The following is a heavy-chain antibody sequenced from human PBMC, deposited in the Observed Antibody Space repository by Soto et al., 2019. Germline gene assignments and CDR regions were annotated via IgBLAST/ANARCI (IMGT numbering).Heavy chain of an antibody. CDR1: GYTFTSYG. Sequence: ASVKVSCKSSGYTFTSYGISCVRQAPGQGLEWMGWISAYNGNTNYAQKLQGRVTMTTDTSTSTAYMELRSLRSDDTAVYYCARISYDFWSGPNWFDPWGQGTLVTVSS. D-gene: IGHD3-3*01. CDR2: ISAYNGNT. V-gene: IGHV1-18*01. J-gene: IGHJ5*02. CDR3: ARISYDFWSGPNWFDP.